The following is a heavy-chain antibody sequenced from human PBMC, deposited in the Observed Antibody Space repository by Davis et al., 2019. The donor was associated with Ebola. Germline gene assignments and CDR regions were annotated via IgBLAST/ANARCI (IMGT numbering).Heavy chain of an antibody. CDR2: IKSKTDDGTT. Sequence: GESLKISCAASGFTFSNAWMSWVRQAPGKGLEWVGRIKSKTDDGTTDYAAPVKGRFTISRDDSKNTLYLQMNSLKTEDTAVYYCTTPRVGSTTHIDYWGQGTLVTVSS. V-gene: IGHV3-15*01. J-gene: IGHJ4*02. CDR1: GFTFSNAW. D-gene: IGHD1-26*01. CDR3: TTPRVGSTTHIDY.